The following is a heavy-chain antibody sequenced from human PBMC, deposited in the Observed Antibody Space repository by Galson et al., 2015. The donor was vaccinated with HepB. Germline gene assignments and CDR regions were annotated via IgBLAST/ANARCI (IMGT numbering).Heavy chain of an antibody. CDR1: GFTFSSYS. CDR3: ASGSYYDFWSGYGTEDRYYFDY. V-gene: IGHV3-21*01. CDR2: ISSSSSYI. J-gene: IGHJ4*02. Sequence: SLRLSCAASGFTFSSYSMNWVRQAPGKGLEWVSSISSSSSYIYYADSVKGRFTISRDNAKNSLYLQMNSLRAEDTAVYYCASGSYYDFWSGYGTEDRYYFDYWGQGTLVTVSS. D-gene: IGHD3-3*01.